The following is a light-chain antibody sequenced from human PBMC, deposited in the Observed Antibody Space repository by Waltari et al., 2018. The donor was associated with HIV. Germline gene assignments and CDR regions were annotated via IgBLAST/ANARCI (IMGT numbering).Light chain of an antibody. CDR2: EVS. CDR1: STAAGPYTY. CDR3: SSYAGNNILV. V-gene: IGLV2-8*01. J-gene: IGLJ3*02. Sequence: HSALTQPPSVPEPPGQSVTIPSTGTSTAAGPYTYITWYQQHPGKAPRLVIYEVSQRPSGVPDRFLGSKFGNTASLTVSGLQAEDEADYYCSSYAGNNILVFGGGTTLTVL.